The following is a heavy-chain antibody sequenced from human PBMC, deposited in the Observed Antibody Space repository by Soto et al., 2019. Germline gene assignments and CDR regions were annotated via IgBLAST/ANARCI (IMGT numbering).Heavy chain of an antibody. D-gene: IGHD6-19*01. CDR3: ARGLGRSSGWYGRGFGMDV. J-gene: IGHJ6*02. Sequence: PSETLSLTCAVYGGSFSGYYWSWIRQPPGKGLEWIGEINHSGSTNYNPSLKSRVTISVDTSKNQFSLKLSSVTAADTAVYYCARGLGRSSGWYGRGFGMDVWGQGTTVTVSS. CDR2: INHSGST. V-gene: IGHV4-34*01. CDR1: GGSFSGYY.